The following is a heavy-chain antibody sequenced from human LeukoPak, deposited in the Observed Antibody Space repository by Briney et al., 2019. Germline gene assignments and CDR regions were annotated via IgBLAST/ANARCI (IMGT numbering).Heavy chain of an antibody. D-gene: IGHD6-13*01. CDR3: ARVPDDESSWYAYYFDY. Sequence: ASVKVSCKASGYTFTSYGISWVRQAPGQGLEWMGWISAYNGNTNYAQKLQGRVTMTTDTSTSTAYMELRSLRSDDTAVYYCARVPDDESSWYAYYFDYWGQGTLVTVSS. J-gene: IGHJ4*02. V-gene: IGHV1-18*01. CDR2: ISAYNGNT. CDR1: GYTFTSYG.